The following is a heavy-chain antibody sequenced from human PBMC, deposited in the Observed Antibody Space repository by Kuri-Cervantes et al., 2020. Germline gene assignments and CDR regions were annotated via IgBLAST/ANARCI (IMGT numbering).Heavy chain of an antibody. CDR2: INPNSGGT. Sequence: ASVKVSCKASGYTFSDYYMYWIRQAPGQGLEWMGWINPNSGGTNYAQKFQGRVTMIWDTSISTAYMELRRLRSDDTAVFYCASPLDRSGTYFFYGLDVWGQGTTVTVSS. J-gene: IGHJ6*02. V-gene: IGHV1-2*02. D-gene: IGHD1-26*01. CDR1: GYTFSDYY. CDR3: ASPLDRSGTYFFYGLDV.